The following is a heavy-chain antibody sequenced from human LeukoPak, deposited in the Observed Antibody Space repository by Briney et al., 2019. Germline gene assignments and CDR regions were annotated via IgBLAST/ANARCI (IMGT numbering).Heavy chain of an antibody. V-gene: IGHV4-39*07. J-gene: IGHJ4*02. CDR3: ASAKGEELLPFDY. CDR1: FASYSSSQHD. Sequence: SDTLSLTCSVWFASYSSSQHDLGWVRPPPGNGLEWMGTIYPSGSTYYNPSLKSRVTISVDTSKNQFSLKLSSVTAADTAVYYCASAKGEELLPFDYWGQGTLVTVSS. CDR2: IYPSGST. D-gene: IGHD2-15*01.